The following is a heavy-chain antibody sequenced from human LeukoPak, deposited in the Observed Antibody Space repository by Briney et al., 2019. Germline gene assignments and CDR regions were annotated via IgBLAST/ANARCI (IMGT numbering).Heavy chain of an antibody. CDR2: ISSSSGTI. J-gene: IGHJ6*03. V-gene: IGHV3-48*01. CDR3: TRGFSKTYYYYYMDV. CDR1: GFTFSSYS. D-gene: IGHD2/OR15-2a*01. Sequence: GGSLRLSCAASGFTFSSYSMNWVRQAPGKGLEWVSYISSSSGTIYYADSVKGRFTISRDNAKNSLHLQMNSLRAEDTAVYYCTRGFSKTYYYYYMDVWGKGTTVTVSS.